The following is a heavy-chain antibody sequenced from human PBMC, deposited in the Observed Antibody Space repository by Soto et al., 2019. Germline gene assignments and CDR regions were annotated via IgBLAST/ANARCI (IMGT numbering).Heavy chain of an antibody. J-gene: IGHJ6*02. CDR2: IYYSGST. CDR3: ARQGSTRFYYYYYGLDV. D-gene: IGHD2-2*01. CDR1: GGSISSSSYY. V-gene: IGHV4-39*01. Sequence: SETLSLTCTVSGGSISSSSYYWGWIRQPSGKGLEWIGSIYYSGSTYYDSSLKTRVTISVDTSKNQFSLKLSSVTSADTAVYYCARQGSTRFYYYYYGLDVSGQGITVT.